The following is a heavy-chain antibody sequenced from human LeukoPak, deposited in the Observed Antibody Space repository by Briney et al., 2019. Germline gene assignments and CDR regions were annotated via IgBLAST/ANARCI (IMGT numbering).Heavy chain of an antibody. Sequence: GGSLRLSCAASGFTFSDHYMSWFRQAPGKGLEWVSYISNSGSLKYYADSVRGRFTISRDNAKNSLYLQMDSLRAEETAVYYCARNEGSFWGQGTLVTVSS. CDR1: GFTFSDHY. D-gene: IGHD1-26*01. J-gene: IGHJ4*02. CDR2: ISNSGSLK. V-gene: IGHV3-11*01. CDR3: ARNEGSF.